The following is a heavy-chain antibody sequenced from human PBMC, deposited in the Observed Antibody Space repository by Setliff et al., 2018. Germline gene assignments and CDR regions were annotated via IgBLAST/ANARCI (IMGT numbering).Heavy chain of an antibody. CDR1: GGSFSGYY. CDR2: INHRGTT. CDR3: ARDGPHCVTSSCPGAWFDP. Sequence: PSETLSLTCAVYGGSFSGYYWNWIRQAPGKGLEWIGEINHRGTTSYTPSLKGRVTISVDTSKNLFSLKLSSVTAADTAVYFCARDGPHCVTSSCPGAWFDPWGQGILVTVSS. J-gene: IGHJ5*02. D-gene: IGHD2-2*01. V-gene: IGHV4-34*01.